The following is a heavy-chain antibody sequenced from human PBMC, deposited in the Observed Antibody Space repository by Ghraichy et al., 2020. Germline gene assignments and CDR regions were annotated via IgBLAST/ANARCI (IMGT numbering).Heavy chain of an antibody. CDR1: GFTFSGSA. J-gene: IGHJ4*02. Sequence: GGSLRLSCAASGFTFSGSAMHWVRQASGKGLEWVGRIRSKANSYATAYAASVKGRFTISRDDSKNTAYLQMNSLKTEDTAVYYCTSRSGSYYNVWGKKNQYYFDYWGRGTLVNVSS. D-gene: IGHD3-10*01. V-gene: IGHV3-73*01. CDR3: TSRSGSYYNVWGKKNQYYFDY. CDR2: IRSKANSYAT.